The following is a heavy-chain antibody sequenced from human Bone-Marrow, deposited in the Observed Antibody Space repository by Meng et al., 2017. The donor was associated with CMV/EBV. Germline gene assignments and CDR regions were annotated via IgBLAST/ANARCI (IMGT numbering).Heavy chain of an antibody. V-gene: IGHV1-2*02. D-gene: IGHD6-6*01. Sequence: ASVKVSCKASGYTFTGYYMHWVRQAPGQGLEWMGWINPNSGGTSYAQKFQGRVTMTRDTSTSTVYMELSSLRSEDTAVYYCAREYSSSWDYWGQGTLVTFSS. J-gene: IGHJ4*02. CDR2: INPNSGGT. CDR1: GYTFTGYY. CDR3: AREYSSSWDY.